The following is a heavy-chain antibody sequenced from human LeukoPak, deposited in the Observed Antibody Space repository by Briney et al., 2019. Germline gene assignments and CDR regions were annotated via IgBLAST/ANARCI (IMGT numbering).Heavy chain of an antibody. J-gene: IGHJ5*02. Sequence: GGSLRLSCAASGFTFSTFWMHWVRQAPGEGPVWVSRINNDGSTTNYADSVKGRFTISRDNAKNTLYLQMNSLTDDDTAVYYCATAGQYRFDNWGQGILVTVSS. D-gene: IGHD6-19*01. CDR2: INNDGSTT. CDR1: GFTFSTFW. V-gene: IGHV3-74*01. CDR3: ATAGQYRFDN.